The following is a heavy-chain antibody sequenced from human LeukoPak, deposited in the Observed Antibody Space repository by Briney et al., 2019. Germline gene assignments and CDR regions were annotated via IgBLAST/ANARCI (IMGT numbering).Heavy chain of an antibody. Sequence: SETLSLTCTVSGGSISSSSYYWGWIRQPPGKGLEWIGSIYYSGSTYYNPSLKSRVTISVDTSKNQFSLKLSSVTAADTAVYYCARDSGCSGGSCYPWGQGTLVTVSS. CDR3: ARDSGCSGGSCYP. J-gene: IGHJ5*02. D-gene: IGHD2-15*01. CDR1: GGSISSSSYY. V-gene: IGHV4-39*07. CDR2: IYYSGST.